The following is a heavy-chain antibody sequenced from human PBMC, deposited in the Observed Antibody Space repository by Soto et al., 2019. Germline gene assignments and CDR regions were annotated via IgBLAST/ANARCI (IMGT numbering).Heavy chain of an antibody. CDR1: GFTFSYYP. CDR3: ARVPVDMVAILYIFPHDGREPLSDVDV. Sequence: QMQLVESGGGAVQPGRSLRLSCAASGFTFSYYPMHWVRQAPGKGLEWVAVISFDGSNKYYADSVKGRFTISRDNSTYTLYLEMKSLRGEDTAVYYCARVPVDMVAILYIFPHDGREPLSDVDVRGQGTTVTVAS. D-gene: IGHD5-12*01. V-gene: IGHV3-30*04. J-gene: IGHJ6*02. CDR2: ISFDGSNK.